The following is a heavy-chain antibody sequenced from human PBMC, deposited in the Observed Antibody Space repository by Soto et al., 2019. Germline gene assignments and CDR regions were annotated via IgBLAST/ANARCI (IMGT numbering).Heavy chain of an antibody. J-gene: IGHJ4*02. CDR1: GYTFTKFH. Sequence: QVQLIQFGAEVKKPGASVKVSCRASGYTFTKFHIHWVRQAPGQGLEWMVMIDPSGGVTRHAQRFQGGIPMTIDTSTSSVYMELRGRTSEDPAVYYCARDVSGHENYETIVYYFEHWGPGTLVTVSS. V-gene: IGHV1-46*01. CDR2: IDPSGGVT. CDR3: ARDVSGHENYETIVYYFEH. D-gene: IGHD3-16*01.